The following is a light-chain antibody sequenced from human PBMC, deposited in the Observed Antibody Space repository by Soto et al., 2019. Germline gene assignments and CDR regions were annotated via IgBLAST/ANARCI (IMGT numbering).Light chain of an antibody. J-gene: IGLJ3*02. CDR1: VLAKKY. CDR3: YSAADNNWV. Sequence: SYELTQPSSVSVSPGQTARITCSGDVLAKKYARWFQQKPGQAPVLVIYKDSERPSGIPERFSGSSSGTTVTLTISGAQVEDEADYYCYSAADNNWVFGGGTKLNRP. V-gene: IGLV3-27*01. CDR2: KDS.